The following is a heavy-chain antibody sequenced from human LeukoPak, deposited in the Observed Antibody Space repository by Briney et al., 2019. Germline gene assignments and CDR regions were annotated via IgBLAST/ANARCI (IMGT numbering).Heavy chain of an antibody. Sequence: GGSLRLSCAASGFTVRSSYMSWVRQAPGKGLEWVSIINSGGSTYHADSVKGRFTISRDSSENTLYLQMNSLRAEDTAVYYCASGGDAEGAYFDYWGQGTLVTVSS. V-gene: IGHV3-66*01. CDR1: GFTVRSSY. D-gene: IGHD2-21*01. J-gene: IGHJ4*02. CDR2: INSGGST. CDR3: ASGGDAEGAYFDY.